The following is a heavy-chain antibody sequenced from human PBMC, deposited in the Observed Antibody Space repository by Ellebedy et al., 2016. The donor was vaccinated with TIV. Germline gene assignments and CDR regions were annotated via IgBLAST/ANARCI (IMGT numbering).Heavy chain of an antibody. CDR3: ARDLIPAAMGMDV. CDR1: GGSISSSSYY. D-gene: IGHD2-2*01. CDR2: IYSSGRT. J-gene: IGHJ6*02. Sequence: SETLSLXXSVSGGSISSSSYYCDWIRQPPGKGLEWIGSIYSSGRTHYNPSLESRATISVDTSKSQFSLRLTSVTAADTAVYYCARDLIPAAMGMDVWGQGTTVTVSS. V-gene: IGHV4-39*07.